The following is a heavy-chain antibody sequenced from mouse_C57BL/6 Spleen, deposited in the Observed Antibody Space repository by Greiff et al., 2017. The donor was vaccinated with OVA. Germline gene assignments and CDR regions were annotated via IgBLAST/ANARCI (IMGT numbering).Heavy chain of an antibody. CDR2: IDPETGGT. J-gene: IGHJ2*01. D-gene: IGHD1-1*01. CDR1: GYTFTDYE. V-gene: IGHV1-15*01. Sequence: QVQLQQSGAELVRPGASVTLSCKASGYTFTDYEMHWVKQTPVHGLEWIGAIDPETGGTAYNQKFKGKAILTADKSSSTAYMERRSLTSEDSAVYYCTRDYGRGYWGKGTTHTVSS. CDR3: TRDYGRGY.